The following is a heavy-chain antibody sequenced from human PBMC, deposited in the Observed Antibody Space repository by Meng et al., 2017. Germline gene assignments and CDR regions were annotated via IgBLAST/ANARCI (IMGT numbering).Heavy chain of an antibody. D-gene: IGHD2-21*02. CDR1: GFSLSTSGVG. CDR3: AHRRGDSREGWFDP. Sequence: QITFKEAGPPPVKPTQTLTLTCTFSGFSLSTSGVGVGWIRQPPGKALEWLALIYWDDDKRYSPSLKSRLTITKDTSKNQVVLTMTNMDPVDTATYYCAHRRGDSREGWFDPWGQGTLVTVSS. J-gene: IGHJ5*02. CDR2: IYWDDDK. V-gene: IGHV2-5*02.